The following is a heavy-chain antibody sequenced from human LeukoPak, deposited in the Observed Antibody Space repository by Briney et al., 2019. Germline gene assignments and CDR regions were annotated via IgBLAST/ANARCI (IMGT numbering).Heavy chain of an antibody. V-gene: IGHV1-2*02. D-gene: IGHD3-10*01. CDR3: ANQPVGVLPHDRARHIN. Sequence: ASVKVSCKASGYTFTGYYMHWVRQAPGQGLEWMGWINPNSGGTNYAQKFQGRVTMTRDTSISTAYMELSRLRSDDTAVYYCANQPVGVLPHDRARHINWGQGTLVTVSS. CDR2: INPNSGGT. CDR1: GYTFTGYY. J-gene: IGHJ4*02.